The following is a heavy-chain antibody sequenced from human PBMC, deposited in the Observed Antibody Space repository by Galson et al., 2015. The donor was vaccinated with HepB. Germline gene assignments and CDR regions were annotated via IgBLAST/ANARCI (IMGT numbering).Heavy chain of an antibody. CDR3: TSDGEGGAFDS. D-gene: IGHD1-26*01. J-gene: IGHJ3*02. V-gene: IGHV3-15*01. CDR1: GFTFSNYG. CDR2: IKSKTDGGTT. Sequence: SLRLSCAASGFTFSNYGIHWARQAPGKGLEWVGRIKSKTDGGTTDYAAPVKGRFTISRDDSKNTLYLQMNSLKTEDTAVYYCTSDGEGGAFDSWGQGTMVTVSS.